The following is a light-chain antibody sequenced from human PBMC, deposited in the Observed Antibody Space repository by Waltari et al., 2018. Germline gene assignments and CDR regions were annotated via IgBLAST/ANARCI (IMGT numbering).Light chain of an antibody. Sequence: QSALTQPPSASGSPGQSVTIACTGTGSDVGGYNYVSWFQQHPGKAPKLIIYEINKRPSGVPDRFSGSKSGNTASLTVSGLQADDEADYYCSSYAGNNNFVFGTGTKVTVL. V-gene: IGLV2-8*01. CDR2: EIN. CDR1: GSDVGGYNY. CDR3: SSYAGNNNFV. J-gene: IGLJ1*01.